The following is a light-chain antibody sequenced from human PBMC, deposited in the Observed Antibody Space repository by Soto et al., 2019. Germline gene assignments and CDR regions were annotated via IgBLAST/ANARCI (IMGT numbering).Light chain of an antibody. CDR1: QSVSSSY. V-gene: IGKV3-20*01. J-gene: IGKJ4*01. CDR2: GAS. CDR3: QQYGSSPLVT. Sequence: EIVLTQSPGTLSLSPGERATLSCRASQSVSSSYLAWYQQKPGQAPRLLIYGASSRATGIPDRFSGSGSGTDFILSICRLEPEDFALYYCQQYGSSPLVTFGGGTKVEIK.